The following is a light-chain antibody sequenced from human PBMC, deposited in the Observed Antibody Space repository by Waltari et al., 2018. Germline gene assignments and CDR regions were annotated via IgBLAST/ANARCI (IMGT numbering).Light chain of an antibody. CDR2: DVV. V-gene: IGLV2-11*01. CDR1: SSDVGNYNF. CDR3: CSYAGSYTFV. J-gene: IGLJ7*01. Sequence: QSALTQPRSVSGSPGQSVTISCSGTSSDVGNYNFVSWYQQHPGNAPKLLIYDVVKRPSGVPDRFSVSKSGNTASLTISGLQTEDEADYYCCSYAGSYTFVCGGGTQLTVL.